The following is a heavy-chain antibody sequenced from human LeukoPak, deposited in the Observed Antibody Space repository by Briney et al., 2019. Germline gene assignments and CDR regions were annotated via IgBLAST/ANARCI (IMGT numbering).Heavy chain of an antibody. Sequence: GESLKISCKGSGYRFTSYWIGWVRQMPGKGLEWMGFIYPGGSDTRYSPSFQGQVTISADKSMSTAYLQWNSLKASDTAMYYCARRRGRYSGDAFDIWGQGTMVTVSS. CDR2: IYPGGSDT. V-gene: IGHV5-51*01. D-gene: IGHD1-26*01. CDR1: GYRFTSYW. J-gene: IGHJ3*02. CDR3: ARRRGRYSGDAFDI.